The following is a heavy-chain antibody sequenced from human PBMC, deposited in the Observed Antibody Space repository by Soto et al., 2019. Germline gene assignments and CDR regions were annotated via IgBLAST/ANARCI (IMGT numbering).Heavy chain of an antibody. CDR1: GFTFSNYG. CDR2: ISYHGSDK. V-gene: IGHV3-30*18. Sequence: QVQLLESGGGVVQPGRSLSLSCAASGFTFSNYGMHWVRQAPGKGLEWVAVISYHGSDKYYADSVKGRFTISRDNSKNTLDLQMDSLRAEDTAVYYCAKDHLTTTVTTVGYWGQGTLVTVSS. CDR3: AKDHLTTTVTTVGY. D-gene: IGHD4-17*01. J-gene: IGHJ4*02.